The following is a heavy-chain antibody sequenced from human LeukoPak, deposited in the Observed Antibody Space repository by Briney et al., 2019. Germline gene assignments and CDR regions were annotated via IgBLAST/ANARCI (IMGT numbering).Heavy chain of an antibody. Sequence: SETLSLTCTVSGGSISSSSYYWGWIRQPPGKGLEWIGTIYYSGNTYYNPSLKSRVSISVDTSKNQFSLKLSSVTAADTALYYCARADGSSEQSGGYSWGQGTLVTVSS. CDR3: ARADGSSEQSGGYS. V-gene: IGHV4-39*07. J-gene: IGHJ4*02. CDR2: IYYSGNT. D-gene: IGHD3-16*01. CDR1: GGSISSSSYY.